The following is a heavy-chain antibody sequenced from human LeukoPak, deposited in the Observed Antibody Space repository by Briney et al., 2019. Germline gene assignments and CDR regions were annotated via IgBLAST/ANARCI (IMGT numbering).Heavy chain of an antibody. Sequence: PSQTLSLTCTVSGGTISSGGYYWSWIRQPPGKGLEWIGYIYRSGSTYYNPSLKSRVSISVDTSKSLFSLKLSSVTAADTAVYYCAGDLGHGGATPDYWGQGTLVTVSS. D-gene: IGHD1-26*01. V-gene: IGHV4-30-2*01. CDR1: GGTISSGGYY. J-gene: IGHJ4*02. CDR2: IYRSGST. CDR3: AGDLGHGGATPDY.